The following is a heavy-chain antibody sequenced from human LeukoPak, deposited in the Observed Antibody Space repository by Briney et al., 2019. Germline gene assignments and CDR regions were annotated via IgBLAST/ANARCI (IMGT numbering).Heavy chain of an antibody. CDR2: IYTSGST. CDR1: GGSISSGSYY. J-gene: IGHJ5*01. Sequence: PSQTLSLTCTVSGGSISSGSYYWSWIRQPAGKGLEWIGRIYTSGSTNYNPSLKSRVTISVDTSKNQFSLKLSSVTAADTAVYYCAREGVDTAVVTWFDYWGQGTLVTVSS. D-gene: IGHD5-18*01. V-gene: IGHV4-61*02. CDR3: AREGVDTAVVTWFDY.